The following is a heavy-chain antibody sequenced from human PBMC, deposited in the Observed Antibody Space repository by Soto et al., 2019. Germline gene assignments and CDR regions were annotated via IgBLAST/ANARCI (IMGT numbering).Heavy chain of an antibody. CDR2: IILIFGTA. V-gene: IGHV1-69*12. Sequence: QVQLVQSGAEVKKPGSSVKVSCKASGGTFSSYAISWVRQAPGQGLEWMGGIILIFGTANYAQKFKGRVTITANESTSTAYMELSSLRSEDTAVYYCAMPKGLDCSGGSCYSGHFDYWGQGTLVTVSS. CDR3: AMPKGLDCSGGSCYSGHFDY. CDR1: GGTFSSYA. J-gene: IGHJ4*02. D-gene: IGHD2-15*01.